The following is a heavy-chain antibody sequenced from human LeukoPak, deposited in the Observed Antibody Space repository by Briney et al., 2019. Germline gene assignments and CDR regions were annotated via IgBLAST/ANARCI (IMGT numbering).Heavy chain of an antibody. CDR1: GASISSYY. CDR3: ARYMGGTMFDY. D-gene: IGHD4/OR15-4a*01. CDR2: TNYSGST. J-gene: IGHJ4*02. Sequence: PSETPSLTFTVSGASISSYYCSSSWQPPRERLGWVWGTNYSGSTPYYPPLKSRLTISVDTSKNHFSLKLSSVTAADTAVYYCARYMGGTMFDYWGQGTLVTVSS. V-gene: IGHV4-59*05.